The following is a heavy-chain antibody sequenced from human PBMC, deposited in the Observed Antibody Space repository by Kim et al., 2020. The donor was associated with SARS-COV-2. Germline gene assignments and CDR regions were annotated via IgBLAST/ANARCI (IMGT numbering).Heavy chain of an antibody. Sequence: GGSLRLSCAASGFTFSTYEMNWVRQAPGKGLEWISYISTSGSTIYYADSVKGRFTISRDNAKSSLSLQMNSLRAEDTAVYYCARSLYCSSTSCFYGMDVWGQGTTVPVSS. J-gene: IGHJ6*02. CDR3: ARSLYCSSTSCFYGMDV. V-gene: IGHV3-48*03. D-gene: IGHD2-2*01. CDR1: GFTFSTYE. CDR2: ISTSGSTI.